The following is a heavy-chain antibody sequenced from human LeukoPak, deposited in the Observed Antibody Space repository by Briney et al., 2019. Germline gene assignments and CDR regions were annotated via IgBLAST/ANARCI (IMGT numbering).Heavy chain of an antibody. V-gene: IGHV3-23*01. CDR1: GFTFSSYA. D-gene: IGHD4-11*01. CDR3: AKSGDHYSNFY. J-gene: IGHJ4*02. CDR2: ISGSGGST. Sequence: GGSLRLSCAASGFTFSSYAMSWVRQAPGKGLEWVSAISGSGGSTYYADSVKGRFTISRDNSKNTLYLQMNCLRAEDTAVYYCAKSGDHYSNFYWGQGTLVTVSS.